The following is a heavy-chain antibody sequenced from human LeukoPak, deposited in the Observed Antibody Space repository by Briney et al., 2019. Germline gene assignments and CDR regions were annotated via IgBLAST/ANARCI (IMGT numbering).Heavy chain of an antibody. CDR1: GVSFSSSA. Sequence: SVKVSCKASGVSFSSSAISWVRQAPGQGLEWMGRIIPILGTANYAQKFQGRVTITADKSTNTAYMELTSLRSEDTAVYYCARDLMGRLTAQTGEFDYWGQGTLVTVSS. D-gene: IGHD7-27*01. CDR3: ARDLMGRLTAQTGEFDY. CDR2: IIPILGTA. V-gene: IGHV1-69*04. J-gene: IGHJ4*02.